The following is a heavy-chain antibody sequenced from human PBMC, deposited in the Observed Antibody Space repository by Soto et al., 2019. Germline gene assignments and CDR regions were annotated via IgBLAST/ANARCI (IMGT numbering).Heavy chain of an antibody. J-gene: IGHJ6*02. D-gene: IGHD2-15*01. Sequence: SETLSLTCTVSGGSISSYYWSWIRQPPGKGLEWIGYIYYSGSTNYNPSIKSRVTISVDTSKNQFSLKLSSVTAADTAVFYCARARLRRGYCSGGSCYSPPDYYYYYGMDVWGQGTTVTVSS. CDR1: GGSISSYY. CDR2: IYYSGST. CDR3: ARARLRRGYCSGGSCYSPPDYYYYYGMDV. V-gene: IGHV4-59*01.